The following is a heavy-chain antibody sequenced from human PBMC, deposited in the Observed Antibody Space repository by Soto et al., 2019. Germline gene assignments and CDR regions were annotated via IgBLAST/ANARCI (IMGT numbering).Heavy chain of an antibody. CDR3: ARGWYGYYYGMDV. V-gene: IGHV3-33*01. CDR1: GFTFSSYG. CDR2: IWYDGSNK. Sequence: QVQLVESGGGVVQPGRSLRLSRAASGFTFSSYGMHWVRQAPGKGLEWVAVIWYDGSNKYYADSVKGRFTISRDNSKNTLYLQMNSLRAEDTAVYYCARGWYGYYYGMDVWGQGTTVTVSS. D-gene: IGHD6-13*01. J-gene: IGHJ6*02.